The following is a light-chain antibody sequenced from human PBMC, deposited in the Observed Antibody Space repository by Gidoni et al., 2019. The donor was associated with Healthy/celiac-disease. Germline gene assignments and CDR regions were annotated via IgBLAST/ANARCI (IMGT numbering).Light chain of an antibody. Sequence: DIQMAQSPSPLSASVGDRVTITCRASQGVSNYLAWYQQKPGKVPKLLIYAASTLQSGVPSRFSGSGSGTDFTLTISSLQPEDVATYYCQKHNSAPATFGQGTRLEIK. J-gene: IGKJ5*01. CDR2: AAS. V-gene: IGKV1-27*01. CDR1: QGVSNY. CDR3: QKHNSAPAT.